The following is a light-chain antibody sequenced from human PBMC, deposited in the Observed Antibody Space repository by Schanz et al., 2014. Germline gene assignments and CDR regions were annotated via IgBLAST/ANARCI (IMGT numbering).Light chain of an antibody. J-gene: IGKJ1*01. Sequence: ESVLTQSPGTLSLSPGERATLSCRASQTVASNSLAWYQQKPGQAPRLLIYGASSRATGIPDRFSGSGSGTDFTLTISSLEPEDFAVYYCQQRSNWPTFGQGTKVEIK. CDR2: GAS. CDR1: QTVASNS. V-gene: IGKV3D-20*02. CDR3: QQRSNWPT.